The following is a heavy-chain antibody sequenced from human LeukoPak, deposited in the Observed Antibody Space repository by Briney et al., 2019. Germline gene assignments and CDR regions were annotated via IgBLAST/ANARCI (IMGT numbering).Heavy chain of an antibody. V-gene: IGHV4-34*01. CDR3: ARLGRTYYDFWSGP. CDR2: INHIGST. D-gene: IGHD3-3*01. CDR1: GVSFSGYY. Sequence: PSETLSLTCAVYGVSFSGYYWSGLRQPTGKGLEWLGEINHIGSTNYNPSLKTRVTISVYTSKNQFSLKLSSVTAADTAVYYCARLGRTYYDFWSGPWGQGTLVTVSS. J-gene: IGHJ5*02.